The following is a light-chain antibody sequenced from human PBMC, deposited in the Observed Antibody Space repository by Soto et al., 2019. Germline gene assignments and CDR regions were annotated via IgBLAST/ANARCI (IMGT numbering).Light chain of an antibody. CDR1: QSVSSSY. V-gene: IGKV3-15*01. J-gene: IGKJ1*01. CDR3: QQYGSSTWT. CDR2: DAS. Sequence: EIVMTQSPATLSVSPGERATLSCRASQSVSSSYLAWYQQKAGQAPRLLIYDASTRATGIPARFSGSGSGTDFTLTISGLQSEDFAVYYCQQYGSSTWTFGQGTKVDIK.